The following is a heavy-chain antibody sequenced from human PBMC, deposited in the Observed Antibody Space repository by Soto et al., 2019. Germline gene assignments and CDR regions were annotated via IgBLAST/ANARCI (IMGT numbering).Heavy chain of an antibody. J-gene: IGHJ4*02. CDR1: GFTFSSYA. CDR3: ARDPGSYFDY. D-gene: IGHD3-10*01. V-gene: IGHV3-30-3*01. Sequence: QVQLVESGGGVVQPGRSPRLSCAASGFTFSSYAMHWVRQAPGKGLEWVAVISYHGSKKYYADSVKGRFTISRDNSKNPLYLKMNNLRAEDTAVYYCARDPGSYFDYWGQGTLVTVSS. CDR2: ISYHGSKK.